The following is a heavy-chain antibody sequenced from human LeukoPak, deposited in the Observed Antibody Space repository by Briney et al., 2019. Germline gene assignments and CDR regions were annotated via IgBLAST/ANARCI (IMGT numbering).Heavy chain of an antibody. D-gene: IGHD5-24*01. J-gene: IGHJ4*02. CDR3: ARGRDRSKAGDH. V-gene: IGHV4-34*01. CDR1: GGSCDDYY. Sequence: PSETLSLTCDVSGGSCDDYYCSWIRQPPGKGLEWIGGIHPHGIFYYNSSLMSRVTISIDTSKSQFSLRLTSVTAADTAIYYCARGRDRSKAGDHWGQGSLVTVSS. CDR2: IHPHGIF.